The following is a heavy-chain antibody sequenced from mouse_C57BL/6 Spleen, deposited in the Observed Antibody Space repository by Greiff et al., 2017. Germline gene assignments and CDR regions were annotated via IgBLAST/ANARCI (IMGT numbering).Heavy chain of an antibody. V-gene: IGHV6-6*01. J-gene: IGHJ2*01. Sequence: EVKVVESGGGLVQPGGSMKLSCAASGFTFSDAWMDWVRQSPEKGLEWVAEIRNKANNHATYYAESVKGRFTISRDDSKSSVYLQMNSLRAEDTGIYYCTRGDGSPFDYWGQGTTLTVSS. CDR3: TRGDGSPFDY. D-gene: IGHD1-1*01. CDR1: GFTFSDAW. CDR2: IRNKANNHAT.